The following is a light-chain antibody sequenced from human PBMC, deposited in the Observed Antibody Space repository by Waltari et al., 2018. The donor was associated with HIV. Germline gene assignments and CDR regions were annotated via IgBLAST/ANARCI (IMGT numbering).Light chain of an antibody. V-gene: IGLV3-25*03. J-gene: IGLJ3*02. CDR2: KDT. Sequence: SYELTQPPSVSVSPGQTARNTCSGDAWPKQYAYWYHQKPGQAPVLVIYKDTERPSGIPERFSGSSSGTTVTLTISGVQAEDEADYYCQSADSSGTWVFGGGTKLTVL. CDR3: QSADSSGTWV. CDR1: AWPKQY.